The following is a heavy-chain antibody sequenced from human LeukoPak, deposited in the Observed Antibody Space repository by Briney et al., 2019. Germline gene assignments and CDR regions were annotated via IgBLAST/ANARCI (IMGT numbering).Heavy chain of an antibody. J-gene: IGHJ4*02. D-gene: IGHD6-19*01. CDR2: IYYSGST. Sequence: TPETLSLTCTVSGGSISSYYWSWIRQPPGKGLEWIGYIYYSGSTNYNPSLKSRVTISVDTSKNQFSLKLSSVTAADTAVYYCARSPGYSSGWYDYWGQGTLVTVSS. CDR1: GGSISSYY. V-gene: IGHV4-59*01. CDR3: ARSPGYSSGWYDY.